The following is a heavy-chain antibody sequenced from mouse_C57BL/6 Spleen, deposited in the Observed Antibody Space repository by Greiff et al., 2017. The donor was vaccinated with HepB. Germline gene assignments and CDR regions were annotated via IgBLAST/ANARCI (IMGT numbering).Heavy chain of an antibody. D-gene: IGHD1-1*01. V-gene: IGHV1-80*01. CDR1: GYAFSSYW. CDR3: ARFTTVVPYYFDY. CDR2: IYPGDGDT. Sequence: VQLQQSGAELVKPGASVKISCKASGYAFSSYWMNWVKQRPGKGLEWIGQIYPGDGDTNYNGKFKGKATLTADKSSSTAHMQLSSLTSEDSAVYFCARFTTVVPYYFDYWGQGTTLTVSS. J-gene: IGHJ2*01.